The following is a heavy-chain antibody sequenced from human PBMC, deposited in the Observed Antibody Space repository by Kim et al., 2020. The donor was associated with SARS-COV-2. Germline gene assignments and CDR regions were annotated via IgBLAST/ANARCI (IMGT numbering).Heavy chain of an antibody. J-gene: IGHJ3*02. CDR1: GGSISSSSYY. CDR2: MYYSGST. CDR3: ARHSGSGYYSHDAFDI. V-gene: IGHV4-39*01. D-gene: IGHD3-3*01. Sequence: SETLSLTCTVSGGSISSSSYYWGWIRQPPGRGLEWIGSMYYSGSTYYKPSLKSRVTISADTSKSQFSLKLSSVTAADTAVYYCARHSGSGYYSHDAFDIWGQGTLVTVSS.